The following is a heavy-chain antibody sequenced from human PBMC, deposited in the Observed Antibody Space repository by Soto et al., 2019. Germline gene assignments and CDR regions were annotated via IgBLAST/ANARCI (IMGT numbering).Heavy chain of an antibody. CDR1: GFTLSSSA. J-gene: IGHJ6*02. Sequence: GGSLRLSFAASGFTLSSSAIHLGRPAPGQGVGGVAVISYDGSNKYYADSVKGRFTISRDNSKNTLYLQMNSLRAEDTAVYYCARDVESGSSQYYYYYYGMDVWGQGTTVTVSS. D-gene: IGHD1-26*01. V-gene: IGHV3-30-3*01. CDR3: ARDVESGSSQYYYYYYGMDV. CDR2: ISYDGSNK.